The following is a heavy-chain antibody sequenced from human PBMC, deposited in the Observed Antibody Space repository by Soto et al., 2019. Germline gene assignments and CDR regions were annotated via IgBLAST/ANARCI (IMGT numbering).Heavy chain of an antibody. CDR2: IDPSGDTT. J-gene: IGHJ4*02. V-gene: IGHV1-46*01. CDR3: VRAESEQHFDL. CDR1: GNTISSDY. Sequence: GASVKVSCKASGNTISSDYMHWVRQAPGQGLEWMGIIDPSGDTTIYEQKFQGRITVTRDTSTNTLYLELSSLRSEDTATYYCVRAESEQHFDLSGQGTLVTVYS. D-gene: IGHD6-13*01.